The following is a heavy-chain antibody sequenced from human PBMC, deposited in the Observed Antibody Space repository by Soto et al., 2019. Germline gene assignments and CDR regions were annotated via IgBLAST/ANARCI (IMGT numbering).Heavy chain of an antibody. CDR3: ARGPVTIFGVVIIWGWFDP. CDR2: INHSGST. J-gene: IGHJ5*02. D-gene: IGHD3-3*01. V-gene: IGHV4-34*01. CDR1: GGSFSGYY. Sequence: SETLSLTCAVYGGSFSGYYWSWIRQPPGKGLEWIGEINHSGSTNYNPSLKSRVTISVDTSKNQFSLKLSSVTAADTAVYYCARGPVTIFGVVIIWGWFDPWGQGTLVTVSS.